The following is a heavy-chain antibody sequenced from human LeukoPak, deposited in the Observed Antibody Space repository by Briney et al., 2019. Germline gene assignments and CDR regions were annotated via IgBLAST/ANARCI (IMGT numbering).Heavy chain of an antibody. V-gene: IGHV4-59*01. CDR2: IYYSGRT. CDR3: ARLIYDSGSYLFDY. Sequence: SETLSLTCTASGGSISSYYWSWFRQPPGKGLEWIGYIYYSGRTNYNSSLKSRVTISVDTSKNQFSLKLSSVTAADTAVYYCARLIYDSGSYLFDYWGQGTLVTVSS. CDR1: GGSISSYY. D-gene: IGHD3-10*01. J-gene: IGHJ4*02.